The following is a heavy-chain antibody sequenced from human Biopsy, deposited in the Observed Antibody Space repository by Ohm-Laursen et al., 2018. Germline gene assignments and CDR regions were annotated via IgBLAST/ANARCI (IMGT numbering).Heavy chain of an antibody. CDR3: ARGKYKDFSTGLPRPYHYTLDF. CDR2: ISARDGVV. J-gene: IGHJ6*02. D-gene: IGHD3-22*01. Sequence: SLTLSCAASGPIFSDYNMSWIRQAPGRGLEWIAYISARDGVVYYADSVKGRFTISRDNTNNSLYLHMTSLRPEDTAVFYCARGKYKDFSTGLPRPYHYTLDFWGPGTTVTVSS. V-gene: IGHV3-11*01. CDR1: GPIFSDYN.